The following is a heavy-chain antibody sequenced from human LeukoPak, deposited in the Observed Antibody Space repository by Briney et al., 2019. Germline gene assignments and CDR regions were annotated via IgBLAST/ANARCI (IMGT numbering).Heavy chain of an antibody. D-gene: IGHD2-2*01. V-gene: IGHV1-2*02. CDR1: GYTFTGYY. J-gene: IGHJ6*02. CDR3: ARDWSVQYQGMDV. Sequence: ASVKVSCKASGYTFTGYYMHWVRQAPGQGHEWMGWINPNSGGTNYAQKFQGRVTMTRDTSISTAYMELSRLRSDDTAVYYCARDWSVQYQGMDVWGQGTTVTVSS. CDR2: INPNSGGT.